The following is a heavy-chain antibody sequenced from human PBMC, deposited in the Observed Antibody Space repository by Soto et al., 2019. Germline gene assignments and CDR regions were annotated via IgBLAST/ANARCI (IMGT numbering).Heavy chain of an antibody. CDR1: GGSISSGGYS. V-gene: IGHV4-30-2*01. D-gene: IGHD3-3*01. CDR2: IYHSGST. CDR3: AAVTIFGVGPLDY. J-gene: IGHJ4*02. Sequence: QLQLQESGSGLVKPSQTLSLTCAVSGGSISSGGYSWSWIRQPPGKGLEWIGYIYHSGSTYYNPSLKNRVTISVDRSKNQFTLKLSSVTAADLAVYYWAAVTIFGVGPLDYWGQGTLVTVSS.